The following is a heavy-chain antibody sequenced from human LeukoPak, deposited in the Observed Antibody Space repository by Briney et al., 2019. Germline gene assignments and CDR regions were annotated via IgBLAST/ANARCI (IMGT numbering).Heavy chain of an antibody. CDR3: ARVMKATVRRSNFDY. J-gene: IGHJ4*02. CDR1: GYTFTDYY. V-gene: IGHV1-2*06. Sequence: GAAVNVTFKASGYTFTDYYMYWVRQAPGQGLEWMGRINPNSGDTFYAQKFQGRVTMTRDTSISTAYMELSRLRSDDTAVYYCARVMKATVRRSNFDYWGQGTLVTVSS. D-gene: IGHD4-17*01. CDR2: INPNSGDT.